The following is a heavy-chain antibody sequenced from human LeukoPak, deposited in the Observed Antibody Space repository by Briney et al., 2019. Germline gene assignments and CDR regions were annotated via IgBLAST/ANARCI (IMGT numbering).Heavy chain of an antibody. CDR3: VRGDPSVFDY. CDR2: IYYSGNT. Sequence: PSETLSLTCTVSGGSVSSTSYFWSWIRQPPGKGLEWIGYIYYSGNTHYNPSLKSRVTISIDTSKNQFSLRLSSVTAADTAVYYCVRGDPSVFDYWGQGTLVTVSS. V-gene: IGHV4-61*01. CDR1: GGSVSSTSYF. J-gene: IGHJ4*02.